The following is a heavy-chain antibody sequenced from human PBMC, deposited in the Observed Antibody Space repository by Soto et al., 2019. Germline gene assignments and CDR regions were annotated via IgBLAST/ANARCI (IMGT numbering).Heavy chain of an antibody. CDR1: GFTFSSYA. D-gene: IGHD6-19*01. J-gene: IGHJ4*02. Sequence: EVQLLESGGGLVQPGGSLRLSCAASGFTFSSYAMSWVRQAPGKGLEWVSAISGSGGSTYYADSVKGRFTISRDNSKNQLYLQMNSLRAEDTAVCYCAKDHGSSGWYLFFDYWGQGTLVTVSS. CDR2: ISGSGGST. CDR3: AKDHGSSGWYLFFDY. V-gene: IGHV3-23*01.